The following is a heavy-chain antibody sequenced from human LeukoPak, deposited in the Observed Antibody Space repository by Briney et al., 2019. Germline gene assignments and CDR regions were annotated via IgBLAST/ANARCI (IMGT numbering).Heavy chain of an antibody. CDR3: ARGDYGGNSVGIDPNPIDY. J-gene: IGHJ4*02. Sequence: SETLSLTCTVSGGSISSSTYYWGWIRQPPGKGLEWIASIYYSGTTNYNPSLKSRVIISVDTSKNQFSLKLSSVTAADTAVYYCARGDYGGNSVGIDPNPIDYWGQGTLVTVSS. V-gene: IGHV4-39*07. D-gene: IGHD4-23*01. CDR1: GGSISSSTYY. CDR2: IYYSGTT.